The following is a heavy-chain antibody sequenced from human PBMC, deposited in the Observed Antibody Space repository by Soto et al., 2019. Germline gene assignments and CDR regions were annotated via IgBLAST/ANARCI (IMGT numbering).Heavy chain of an antibody. CDR3: SRQAND. J-gene: IGHJ4*02. Sequence: QVQLQESGPGLVKPSETLSLTCTVSGGSISDYYWSWFRQAPGKGLDWIGYVYYSGSTNYNPSLQSRVTMSVDTSKNQFSLKLSSVTAADTAVYYCSRQANDWGQGTLVTVSS. CDR1: GGSISDYY. CDR2: VYYSGST. V-gene: IGHV4-59*08.